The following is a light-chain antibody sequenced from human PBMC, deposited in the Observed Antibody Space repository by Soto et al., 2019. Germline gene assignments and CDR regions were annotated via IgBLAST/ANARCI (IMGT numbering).Light chain of an antibody. CDR2: GAS. J-gene: IGKJ1*01. V-gene: IGKV3-20*01. Sequence: VMTQSPTTLSVSPGDRVTLSCRASQTVHTNLAWFQQKPGQAPKLLIYGASSRATGIPDRFSGSGSGTDFTLTISRLEPEDFALYYCQQYGTTPWTFGQGTKVDIK. CDR1: QTVHTN. CDR3: QQYGTTPWT.